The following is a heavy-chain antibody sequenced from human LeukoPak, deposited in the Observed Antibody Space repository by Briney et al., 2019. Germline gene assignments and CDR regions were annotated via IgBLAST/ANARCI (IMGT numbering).Heavy chain of an antibody. J-gene: IGHJ4*02. CDR1: GYTFTSYG. D-gene: IGHD1-26*01. Sequence: ASVKVSCKASGYTFTSYGISWVRQAPGQGLEWMGWISAYNGNTNYAQQLQGRVTMTTDTSTSTAYMELRSLRSDDTAVYYCAREEFYSGSYYGLYYFDYWGQGTLVTVSS. CDR3: AREEFYSGSYYGLYYFDY. V-gene: IGHV1-18*01. CDR2: ISAYNGNT.